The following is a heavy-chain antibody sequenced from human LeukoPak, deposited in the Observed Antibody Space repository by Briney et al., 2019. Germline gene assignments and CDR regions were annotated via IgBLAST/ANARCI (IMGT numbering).Heavy chain of an antibody. J-gene: IGHJ4*02. CDR3: ACDYGGNSGVDY. CDR2: IWFDGSDK. CDR1: GFTFSSYG. D-gene: IGHD4-23*01. Sequence: GGSLRLSCAASGFTFSSYGMHWVRQAPGKGLEWVTFIWFDGSDKYYADSVKGRFTISRDNSKNTLYLQMNSLRAEDTAVYYCACDYGGNSGVDYWAREPWSPSPQ. V-gene: IGHV3-30*02.